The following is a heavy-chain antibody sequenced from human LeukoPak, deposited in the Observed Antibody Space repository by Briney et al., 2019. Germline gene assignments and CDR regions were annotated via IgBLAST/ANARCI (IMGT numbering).Heavy chain of an antibody. J-gene: IGHJ5*02. V-gene: IGHV1-2*02. CDR2: INPNSGGT. D-gene: IGHD2-2*02. CDR1: GYTFTGYY. CDR3: ARVYCSSTSCYTENWFDP. Sequence: KPGASVKVSCKASGYTFTGYYMHWVRQAPGQGLEWMGWINPNSGGTNYAQKFQGRVTMTRDTSISTAYTELSRLRSDDTAVYYCARVYCSSTSCYTENWFDPWGQGTLVTVSS.